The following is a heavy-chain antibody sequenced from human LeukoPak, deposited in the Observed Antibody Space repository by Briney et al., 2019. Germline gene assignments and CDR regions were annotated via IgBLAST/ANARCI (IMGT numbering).Heavy chain of an antibody. CDR2: IYHSGST. Sequence: PSETLSLTCTVSGYSISSGYYWGWIRQPPGKGLEWIGSIYHSGSTYYNPPLKSRVTISVDTSKNQFSLKLSSVTAADTAVYYCARGHTSSSSIYYWCQGTLVTVSS. CDR3: ARGHTSSSSIYY. D-gene: IGHD6-6*01. V-gene: IGHV4-38-2*02. CDR1: GYSISSGYY. J-gene: IGHJ4*02.